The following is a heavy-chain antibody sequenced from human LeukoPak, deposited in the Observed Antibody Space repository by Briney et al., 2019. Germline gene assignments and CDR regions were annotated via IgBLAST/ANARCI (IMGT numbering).Heavy chain of an antibody. J-gene: IGHJ4*02. CDR3: AKDHHYYYDSSGPLDY. CDR2: INPSGGST. V-gene: IGHV1-46*01. D-gene: IGHD3-22*01. Sequence: ASVKVSCKASGYTFTSYYMHWVRQAPGQGLEWMGIINPSGGSTSYAQKFQGRVTMTRDTSTSTVYMELSSLRSEDTAVYYCAKDHHYYYDSSGPLDYWGQGTLVTVSS. CDR1: GYTFTSYY.